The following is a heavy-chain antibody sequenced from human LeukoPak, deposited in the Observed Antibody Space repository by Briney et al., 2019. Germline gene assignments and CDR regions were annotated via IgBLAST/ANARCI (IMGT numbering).Heavy chain of an antibody. CDR2: ISGSGGST. J-gene: IGHJ3*02. D-gene: IGHD6-13*01. CDR3: AKDVEQQLVRVGAFDI. V-gene: IGHV3-23*01. CDR1: GFTFSSYA. Sequence: PGGALRLSFAASGFTFSSYAISWVRQAPGKGLEWVSAISGSGGSTYYADSVKGRFTISRDNSKNTLYLQMNSLRAEDTAVYYCAKDVEQQLVRVGAFDIWGQGTMVTVSS.